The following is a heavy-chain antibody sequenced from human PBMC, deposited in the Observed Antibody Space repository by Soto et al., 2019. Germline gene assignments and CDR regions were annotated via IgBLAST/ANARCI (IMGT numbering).Heavy chain of an antibody. CDR3: ARGGWDIVVVTATLFDY. V-gene: IGHV1-18*01. Sequence: ASVKVSCKASGYTFTSYGSSWVRQAPGQGLEWMGWISAYNGNTNYAQKLQGRVTVTTDTSTSTAYMELRSLRSDDTAVYYCARGGWDIVVVTATLFDYWGQGTLVTVSS. CDR1: GYTFTSYG. CDR2: ISAYNGNT. J-gene: IGHJ4*02. D-gene: IGHD2-21*02.